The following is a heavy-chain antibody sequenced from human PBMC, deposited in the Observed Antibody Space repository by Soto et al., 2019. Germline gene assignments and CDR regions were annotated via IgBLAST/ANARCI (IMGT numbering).Heavy chain of an antibody. V-gene: IGHV3-21*01. CDR3: AHGDYLNFDY. CDR1: VFTFSSHS. CDR2: ISSSSTYI. D-gene: IGHD4-17*01. J-gene: IGHJ4*02. Sequence: LRLSCAASVFTFSSHSMNWVRQAPGRGLEWVSSISSSSTYIYYADSVKGRFTISRDNAKNSLYLQMNSLRAEDTAVYYCAHGDYLNFDYWGQGTLVTVSS.